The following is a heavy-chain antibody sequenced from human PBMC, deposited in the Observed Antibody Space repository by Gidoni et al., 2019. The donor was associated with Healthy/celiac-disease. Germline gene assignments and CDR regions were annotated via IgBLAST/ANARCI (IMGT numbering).Heavy chain of an antibody. D-gene: IGHD2-15*01. CDR1: GFPFSSYA. CDR3: AKATILVSAYFN. CDR2: ISGSGGST. Sequence: EVQLLESGGGLVQPGGSLRLSCAASGFPFSSYAMSWVRQAPGKGLEWVSAISGSGGSTYYADSVKGRFTISRDNSNNTLYLQMNSLRAEDTAVYYCAKATILVSAYFNWGQGTLVTVSS. V-gene: IGHV3-23*01. J-gene: IGHJ4*02.